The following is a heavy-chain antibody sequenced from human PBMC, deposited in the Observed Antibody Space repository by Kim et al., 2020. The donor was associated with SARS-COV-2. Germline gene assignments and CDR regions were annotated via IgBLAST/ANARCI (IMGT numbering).Heavy chain of an antibody. J-gene: IGHJ4*02. V-gene: IGHV3-74*01. Sequence: SYADYVKGRFTISRDNAKNTLYLQMNSLRAEDTAVYYCARAKAAAGDFDYWGQGTLVTVSS. CDR3: ARAKAAAGDFDY. D-gene: IGHD6-13*01.